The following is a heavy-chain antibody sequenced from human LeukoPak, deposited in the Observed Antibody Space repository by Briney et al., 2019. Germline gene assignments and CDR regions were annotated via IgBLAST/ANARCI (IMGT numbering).Heavy chain of an antibody. V-gene: IGHV3-9*01. D-gene: IGHD6-13*01. Sequence: PGGSLRLSCAASGFTFDDYAMHWVRQVPGKGLEWVSGISWNSDNIGYADSVKGRFTISRDNAKNSLYLQMNSLRADDTAWYYCAKTHSSDWYIEGGYFDYWGQGTLVTVSS. CDR3: AKTHSSDWYIEGGYFDY. CDR2: ISWNSDNI. CDR1: GFTFDDYA. J-gene: IGHJ4*02.